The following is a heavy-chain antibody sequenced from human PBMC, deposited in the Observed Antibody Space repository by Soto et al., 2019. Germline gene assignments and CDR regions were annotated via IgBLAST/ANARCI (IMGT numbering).Heavy chain of an antibody. Sequence: TLCLTCAVSGESMNYSYWSWIRQPPGKRLEWIGNIYYTGTTTYNPSLESRVTMSVDTSKNQFSLKLNSVDAADTAVYYCAKYRRTEAEGFTRDYWGHGTLVTVSS. CDR2: IYYTGTT. J-gene: IGHJ4*01. CDR3: AKYRRTEAEGFTRDY. CDR1: GESMNYSY. D-gene: IGHD6-13*01. V-gene: IGHV4-59*01.